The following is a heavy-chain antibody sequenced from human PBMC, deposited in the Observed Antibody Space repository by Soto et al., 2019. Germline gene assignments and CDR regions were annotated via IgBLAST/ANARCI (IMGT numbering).Heavy chain of an antibody. CDR3: ALCLVAARPAFDY. D-gene: IGHD6-6*01. J-gene: IGHJ4*02. CDR1: GYTFTSYY. Sequence: GASVKVSCKASGYTFTSYYMHWVRQAPGQGLEWMGIINPSGGSTSYEQKFQGRVTLTRDTSTSTVYMELSSLSSEDTAVYYCALCLVAARPAFDYWGQGTLVTSPQ. CDR2: INPSGGST. V-gene: IGHV1-46*03.